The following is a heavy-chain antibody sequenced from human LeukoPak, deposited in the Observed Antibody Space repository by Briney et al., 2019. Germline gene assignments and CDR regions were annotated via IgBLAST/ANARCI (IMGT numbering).Heavy chain of an antibody. CDR2: IYYSGST. Sequence: SETLSLTCTVSGGSISSYYWSWIRQPPGKGLEWIGYIYYSGSTNYNPSLKSRVTISEDTSKNQFSLKLSSVTAADTAVYYCAREKLWFGESLDAFDIWGQGTMVTVSS. V-gene: IGHV4-59*01. CDR1: GGSISSYY. J-gene: IGHJ3*02. D-gene: IGHD3-10*01. CDR3: AREKLWFGESLDAFDI.